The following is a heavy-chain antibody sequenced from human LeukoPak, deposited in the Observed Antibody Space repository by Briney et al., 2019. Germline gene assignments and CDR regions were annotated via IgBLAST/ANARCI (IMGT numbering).Heavy chain of an antibody. Sequence: SETLSLTCAVSGGSISSTNWWSWVRQPPGKGLEWIGEIYHSGSTNYNPSLKSRVTISVDKSKNQFSLKLSSVTAADTAVYYCARHESAVGALFFWGQGTLVTVSS. CDR2: IYHSGST. V-gene: IGHV4-4*02. D-gene: IGHD1-26*01. CDR3: ARHESAVGALFF. CDR1: GGSISSTNW. J-gene: IGHJ4*02.